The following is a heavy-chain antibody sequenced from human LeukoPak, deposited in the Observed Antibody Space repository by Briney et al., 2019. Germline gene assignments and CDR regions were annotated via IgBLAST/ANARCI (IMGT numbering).Heavy chain of an antibody. CDR2: ISGYNSKP. CDR3: ARPHSLGGSFYVFDY. Sequence: GASVKVSCKTSGYSFTNYGITWVRQAPGQGLEWMGWISGYNSKPFYAQNFQGRVTMTTDTSTSTVYMEVRSLRSDDTAVYYCARPHSLGGSFYVFDYWGQGTLITVSS. V-gene: IGHV1-18*01. J-gene: IGHJ4*02. CDR1: GYSFTNYG. D-gene: IGHD1-26*01.